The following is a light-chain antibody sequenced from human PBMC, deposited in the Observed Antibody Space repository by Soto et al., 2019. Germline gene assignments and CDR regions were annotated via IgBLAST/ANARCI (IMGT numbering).Light chain of an antibody. Sequence: QSVLTQPASVSGSPGQSITISCTGTSSDFGNYNSVSWYQHHPGKAPKLVIYDVSNRPSGVSNRFSGSKSGNTASLTISGVQAEDEADYYCTSYTSSNNYVFGTGTKVTVL. CDR2: DVS. J-gene: IGLJ1*01. CDR3: TSYTSSNNYV. V-gene: IGLV2-14*03. CDR1: SSDFGNYNS.